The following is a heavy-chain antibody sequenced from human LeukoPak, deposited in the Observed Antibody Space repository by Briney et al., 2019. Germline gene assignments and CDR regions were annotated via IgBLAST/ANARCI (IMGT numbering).Heavy chain of an antibody. CDR3: ARTIAAAYDY. Sequence: SETLSLTCAVYGGSFSGYYWSWTRQPPGEGLEWIGEINHSGSTNYNPSLKSRVTISVDTSKNQFSLKLSSVTAADTAVYYCARTIAAAYDYWGQGTLVTVSS. J-gene: IGHJ4*02. CDR1: GGSFSGYY. CDR2: INHSGST. V-gene: IGHV4-34*01. D-gene: IGHD6-13*01.